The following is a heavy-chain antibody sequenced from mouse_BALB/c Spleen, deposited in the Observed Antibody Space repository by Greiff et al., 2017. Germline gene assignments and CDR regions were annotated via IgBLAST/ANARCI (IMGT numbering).Heavy chain of an antibody. CDR1: GYSITSDYA. J-gene: IGHJ2*01. Sequence: VQLQQSGPGLVKPSQSLSLTCTVTGYSITSDYAWNWIRQFPGNKLEWMGYISYSGSTSYNPSLKSRISITRDTSKNQFFLQLNSVTTEDTATYYCARLLLRLRYFDYWGQGTTLTVSS. CDR3: ARLLLRLRYFDY. V-gene: IGHV3-2*02. CDR2: ISYSGST. D-gene: IGHD1-2*01.